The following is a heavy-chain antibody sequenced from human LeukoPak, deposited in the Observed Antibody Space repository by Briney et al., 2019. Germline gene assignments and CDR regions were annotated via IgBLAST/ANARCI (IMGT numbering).Heavy chain of an antibody. Sequence: SETLSLTCTVSGGSISSYYWSWIRQPPGKGLEWIGYIYYSGSTNYNPSLKSRVTLSVGTSKNQFSLRLSSVTAADTAVYYCARLPLRSHFDYWGQGTLVTVSS. CDR3: ARLPLRSHFDY. V-gene: IGHV4-59*08. J-gene: IGHJ4*02. CDR1: GGSISSYY. CDR2: IYYSGST.